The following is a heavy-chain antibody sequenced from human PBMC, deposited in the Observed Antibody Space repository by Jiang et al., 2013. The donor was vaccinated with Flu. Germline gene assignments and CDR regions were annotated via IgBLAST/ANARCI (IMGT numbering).Heavy chain of an antibody. V-gene: IGHV1-69*01. J-gene: IGHJ6*02. CDR1: GGPFSSCA. Sequence: GAEVKKPGSSVKVSCKASGGPFSSCAISWVRQAPGQGLEWMGGVVPDFGKATYAEKFLGRVTITADESTSTAYMELSSLRSDDTAVFYCARGHVDTPTGDRLHYHGMDVWGQGPRSPSP. CDR2: VVPDFGKA. D-gene: IGHD5-18*01. CDR3: ARGHVDTPTGDRLHYHGMDV.